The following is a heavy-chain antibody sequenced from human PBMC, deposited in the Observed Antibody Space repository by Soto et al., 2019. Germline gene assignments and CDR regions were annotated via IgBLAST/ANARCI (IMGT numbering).Heavy chain of an antibody. V-gene: IGHV4-39*01. J-gene: IGHJ4*02. CDR3: ARSDCSGGSCPFDY. CDR1: GGSISSSSYY. CDR2: IYYSGST. Sequence: QLQLQESGPGLVKPSETLSLTCTVSGGSISSSSYYWGWIRQPPGKGLEWIGSIYYSGSTYYNPSLKIRVTISVDTSKNQFSLKLSSVTAADTAVYYCARSDCSGGSCPFDYWGQGTLVTVSS. D-gene: IGHD2-15*01.